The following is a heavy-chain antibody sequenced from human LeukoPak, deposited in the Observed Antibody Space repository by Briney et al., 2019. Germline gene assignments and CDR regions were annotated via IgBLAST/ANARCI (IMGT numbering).Heavy chain of an antibody. V-gene: IGHV3-48*04. J-gene: IGHJ4*02. CDR1: GFTFSSYS. CDR2: INSSSNTI. D-gene: IGHD3-10*01. Sequence: GGSLRLSCAASGFTFSSYSMNWVRQAPGKGLEWVSYINSSSNTIYYADSVKGRFTISRDSAKNSLYLQMNSLRAEDTAVYYCARVTSGSSYRPFDYWGQGTLVTVSS. CDR3: ARVTSGSSYRPFDY.